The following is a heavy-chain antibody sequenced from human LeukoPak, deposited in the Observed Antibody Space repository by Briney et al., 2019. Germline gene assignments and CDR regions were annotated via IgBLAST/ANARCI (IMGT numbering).Heavy chain of an antibody. Sequence: PSETLSLTCTVSGGSISSYYWSWIRQPPGEGLGWIGNIYYSGSTNYNPSLKRRVTISVDTSKNQFSLKLSSVTAADTAVYYCTRGSIAYYYMDVWGKGTTVTISS. V-gene: IGHV4-59*01. CDR3: TRGSIAYYYMDV. D-gene: IGHD3-22*01. CDR2: IYYSGST. CDR1: GGSISSYY. J-gene: IGHJ6*03.